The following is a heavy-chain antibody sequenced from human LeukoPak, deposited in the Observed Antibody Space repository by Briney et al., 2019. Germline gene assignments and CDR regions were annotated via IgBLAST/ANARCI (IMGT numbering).Heavy chain of an antibody. CDR2: ISSSSSYI. Sequence: GSLRLSCAASGFTFSSYSMNWVRQAPGKGLEWVSSISSSSSYIYYADSVKGRFTISRDNAKNSLYLQMNSLRAEDTAVYYCAKVHSYGDFWDFDLWGRGTLVTVSS. D-gene: IGHD4-17*01. CDR3: AKVHSYGDFWDFDL. V-gene: IGHV3-21*01. CDR1: GFTFSSYS. J-gene: IGHJ2*01.